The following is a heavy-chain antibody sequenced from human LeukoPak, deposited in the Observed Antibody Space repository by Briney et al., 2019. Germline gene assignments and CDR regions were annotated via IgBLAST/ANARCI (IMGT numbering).Heavy chain of an antibody. CDR2: ISAYNGNT. CDR3: ARELTGTTISYYFDY. CDR1: GHTFTSYG. V-gene: IGHV1-18*04. D-gene: IGHD1-1*01. J-gene: IGHJ4*02. Sequence: ASVKVSCKASGHTFTSYGISWVRQAPGQGLEWMGWISAYNGNTNYAQELQGRVTMTTDTSTSTAYMELRSLRSDDTAVYYCARELTGTTISYYFDYWGQGTLVTVSS.